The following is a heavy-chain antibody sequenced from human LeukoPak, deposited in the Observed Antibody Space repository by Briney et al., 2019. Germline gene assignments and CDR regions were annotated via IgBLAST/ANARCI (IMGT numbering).Heavy chain of an antibody. CDR2: FYYSGST. CDR1: GDSISSNFYY. Sequence: PSETLSLTCTVSGDSISSNFYYWGWIRQPPGKGLEWIGSFYYSGSTYYNPSLRSRVTISVDTSKNQFSLKLSSVTAADTAVYYCARRFGYSLDYWGRGTLVTVSS. V-gene: IGHV4-39*01. D-gene: IGHD1-26*01. J-gene: IGHJ4*02. CDR3: ARRFGYSLDY.